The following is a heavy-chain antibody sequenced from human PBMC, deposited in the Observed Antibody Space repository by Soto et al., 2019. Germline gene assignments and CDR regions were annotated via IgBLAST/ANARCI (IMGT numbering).Heavy chain of an antibody. Sequence: QVQLVESGGGVVQPGRSLRLSCAASGFTFSSYAMHWVRQAPGKGLEWVAVISYDGSNKYYADSVKGRFTISRDNSKNTLYLQMNSLRAEDTAVYYCARESPYSSSWYYYYYYGMDVWGQGTTVTVSS. D-gene: IGHD6-13*01. CDR1: GFTFSSYA. V-gene: IGHV3-30-3*01. CDR3: ARESPYSSSWYYYYYYGMDV. J-gene: IGHJ6*02. CDR2: ISYDGSNK.